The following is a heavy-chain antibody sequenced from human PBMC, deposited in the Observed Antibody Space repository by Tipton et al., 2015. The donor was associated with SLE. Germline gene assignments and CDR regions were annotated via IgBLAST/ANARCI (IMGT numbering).Heavy chain of an antibody. CDR1: GGSFSGYY. D-gene: IGHD4-17*01. J-gene: IGHJ4*02. CDR3: ARLYGDYSAFDY. Sequence: TLSLTCAVYGGSFSGYYWSWIRQPPGKGLEWIGEINHSGSTNHSGGTKYNPSLKSRVTISVDTSKNQFSLKLSSVTAADTAVYYCARLYGDYSAFDYWGQGTLVTVSS. V-gene: IGHV4-34*01. CDR2: INHSGSTNHSGGT.